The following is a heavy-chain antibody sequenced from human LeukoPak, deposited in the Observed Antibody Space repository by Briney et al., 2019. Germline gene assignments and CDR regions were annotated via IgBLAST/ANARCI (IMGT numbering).Heavy chain of an antibody. CDR1: GYTFTSYG. Sequence: GASVKVSCKASGYTFTSYGINWVRQAPGQGLEWVGWTSSYNGNTNYAQKLQGRVTMTTDTSTSTAYMELRSLKSDDTAVYYCAREGSSGWKANFDYWGQGTLVTVSS. D-gene: IGHD6-19*01. CDR2: TSSYNGNT. J-gene: IGHJ4*02. V-gene: IGHV1-18*01. CDR3: AREGSSGWKANFDY.